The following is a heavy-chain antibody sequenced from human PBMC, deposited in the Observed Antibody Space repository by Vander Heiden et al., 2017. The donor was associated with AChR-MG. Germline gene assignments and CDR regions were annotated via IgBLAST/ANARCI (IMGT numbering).Heavy chain of an antibody. CDR3: ARGVDTARGTTEYYFDY. D-gene: IGHD5-18*01. Sequence: QLQLQESGSGLVKPSQTLSLTCAVSGGSISSGGYPWSWIRQPPGKGLGWIGYIYNSGSTYYNPSRKRRVTIAVDRSKNQFSLKLSSVTAADTAVYYCARGVDTARGTTEYYFDYWGHGTLVTVSS. V-gene: IGHV4-30-2*01. CDR1: GGSISSGGYP. CDR2: IYNSGST. J-gene: IGHJ4*01.